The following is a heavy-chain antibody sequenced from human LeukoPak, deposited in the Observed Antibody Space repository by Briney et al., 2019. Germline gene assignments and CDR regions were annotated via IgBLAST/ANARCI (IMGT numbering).Heavy chain of an antibody. CDR1: GGSISSYY. Sequence: ASETLSLTCTVSGGSISSYYWSWIRQPPGKGLEWIGYIYYSGSTNYNPSLKSRVTISVDTSKNQFSLKLSSVTAADTVVYYCARGRGYSYGYRGNWFDPWGQGTLVTVSS. D-gene: IGHD5-18*01. CDR2: IYYSGST. CDR3: ARGRGYSYGYRGNWFDP. V-gene: IGHV4-59*01. J-gene: IGHJ5*02.